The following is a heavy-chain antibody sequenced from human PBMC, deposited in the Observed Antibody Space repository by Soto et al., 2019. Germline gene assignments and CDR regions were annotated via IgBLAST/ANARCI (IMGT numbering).Heavy chain of an antibody. J-gene: IGHJ4*02. Sequence: EVQLVESGGGLVQPGGSLRLSCAASGFTFSSYWMHWVRQAPGKGLVWVSRINNDESSTSYADSVKGRFTISRDNAKNTLYLQMNSLRAEDTAVYYCVRGSGYCSGGSCYSRGYFDYWGQGTLVTVSS. CDR1: GFTFSSYW. D-gene: IGHD2-15*01. CDR2: INNDESST. CDR3: VRGSGYCSGGSCYSRGYFDY. V-gene: IGHV3-74*01.